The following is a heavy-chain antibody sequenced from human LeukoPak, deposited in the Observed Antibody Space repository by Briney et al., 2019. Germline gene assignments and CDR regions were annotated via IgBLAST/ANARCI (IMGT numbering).Heavy chain of an antibody. CDR3: ARDGNGGYYYYYMDV. CDR1: GFTFSSYE. J-gene: IGHJ6*03. Sequence: GGSLRLSCAASGFTFSSYEMNWVRQAPGKGLEWVSYISSSGSTIYYADSVKGRFTISRDNAKNSLYLQMNSLRAEDTALYYCARDGNGGYYYYYMDVWGKGTTVTISS. D-gene: IGHD2-8*01. CDR2: ISSSGSTI. V-gene: IGHV3-48*03.